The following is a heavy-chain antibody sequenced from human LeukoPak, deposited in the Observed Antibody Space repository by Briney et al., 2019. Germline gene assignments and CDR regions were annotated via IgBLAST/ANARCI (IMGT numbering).Heavy chain of an antibody. Sequence: SETLSLTCTVSGGSISSYYWSWIRQPAGKGLEWIGRIYTSGSTNYNPSLKSRVTMSVDTSKNQFSLKLSSVTAADTAVYYCARGRDGYNLPSFDYWGQGTLVTVSS. J-gene: IGHJ4*02. D-gene: IGHD5-24*01. CDR1: GGSISSYY. V-gene: IGHV4-4*07. CDR2: IYTSGST. CDR3: ARGRDGYNLPSFDY.